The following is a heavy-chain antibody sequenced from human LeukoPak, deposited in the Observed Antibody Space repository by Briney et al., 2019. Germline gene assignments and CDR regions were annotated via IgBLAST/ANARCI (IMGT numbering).Heavy chain of an antibody. V-gene: IGHV1-2*02. CDR3: ARVPAAGTGPDY. J-gene: IGHJ4*02. CDR1: GYIFTSNY. D-gene: IGHD6-13*01. CDR2: LNPSSGGT. Sequence: ASVKVSCKASGYIFTSNYIHWVRQAPGQGLEWMGWLNPSSGGTNSAQKFQGRVTLTRDTSISTAYMELNRLRSDDTAVYYCARVPAAGTGPDYWGQGTLVTVSS.